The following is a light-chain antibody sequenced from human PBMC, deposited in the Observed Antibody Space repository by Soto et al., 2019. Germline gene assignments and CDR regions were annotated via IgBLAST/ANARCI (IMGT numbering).Light chain of an antibody. CDR2: GAS. CDR3: QQYVSSPNT. CDR1: QSVISNY. V-gene: IGKV3-20*01. J-gene: IGKJ1*01. Sequence: EIVLTQSPGTLSLSPGERATLSCRASQSVISNYLAWFQQRLGQAPRLLIYGASSRATGIPDRFSGSGSGTDFTLTISRLEPEDFALYYCQQYVSSPNTFGQGTKV.